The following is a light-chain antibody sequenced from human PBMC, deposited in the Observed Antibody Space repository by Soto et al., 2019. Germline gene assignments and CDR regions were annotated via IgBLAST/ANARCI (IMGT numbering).Light chain of an antibody. J-gene: IGKJ1*01. Sequence: EIVLTQSPGTLSLSPVERATLSCRASQSVSNNYLAWYQQKPGQAPRRLIYGASNRATGIPDRFSGSGSGTDFTLTISRLEPEDFAVYYCQQYGSSGTFGQGTKVDIK. V-gene: IGKV3-20*01. CDR2: GAS. CDR1: QSVSNNY. CDR3: QQYGSSGT.